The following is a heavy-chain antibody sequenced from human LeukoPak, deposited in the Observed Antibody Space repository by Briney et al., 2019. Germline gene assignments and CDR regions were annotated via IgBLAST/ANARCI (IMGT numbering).Heavy chain of an antibody. V-gene: IGHV3-20*04. CDR3: AKTAARKVPYYGGGAFDI. D-gene: IGHD4-17*01. Sequence: GGSLRLSCAASGFIFDDYGLTWVRQPPGKGLEWVPHINWNDDYTGYADSVKGRFTISRDSAKNSLYLQMNSLRAEDTALYYCAKTAARKVPYYGGGAFDIWGQGTMVTVSS. J-gene: IGHJ3*02. CDR1: GFIFDDYG. CDR2: INWNDDYT.